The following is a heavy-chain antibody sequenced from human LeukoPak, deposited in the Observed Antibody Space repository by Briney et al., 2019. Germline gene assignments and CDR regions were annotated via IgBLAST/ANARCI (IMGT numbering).Heavy chain of an antibody. CDR2: ISWNSGSI. D-gene: IGHD2-2*01. Sequence: GGSLRLSCAASGFTFDDYAMHWVRQAPGKGLEWVSGISWNSGSIGYADSVKGRFTISRDNAENSLYLQMNSLRVEDTAVYYCARAPTVVGYCSSSSCQADYWGQGTLVTVSS. CDR1: GFTFDDYA. V-gene: IGHV3-9*01. CDR3: ARAPTVVGYCSSSSCQADY. J-gene: IGHJ4*02.